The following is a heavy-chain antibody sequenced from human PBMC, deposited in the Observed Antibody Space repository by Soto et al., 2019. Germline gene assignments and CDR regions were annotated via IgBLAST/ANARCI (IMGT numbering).Heavy chain of an antibody. D-gene: IGHD6-13*01. V-gene: IGHV3-23*01. CDR1: GFTFSSYA. CDR3: ARDGHSSSWYPHYYYYGMDV. CDR2: ISDSGGST. Sequence: GGSLRLSCAASGFTFSSYAMSWVRQAPGKGLEWVSAISDSGGSTYYADSVKGRFTISRDNSKNTLYLQMNSLRAEDTAVYYWARDGHSSSWYPHYYYYGMDVWGQGTTVTVS. J-gene: IGHJ6*02.